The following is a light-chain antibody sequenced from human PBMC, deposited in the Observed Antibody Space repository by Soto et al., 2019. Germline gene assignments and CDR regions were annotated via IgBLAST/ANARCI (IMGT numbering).Light chain of an antibody. CDR2: STS. CDR3: LLFYRDAWV. CDR1: TGAVTSGYY. J-gene: IGLJ3*02. V-gene: IGLV7-43*01. Sequence: QTVVTQEPSLTVSPGGTVTLTCASSTGAVTSGYYANWFQQKPGQAPRALISSTSKKHSWTPARFPGSLLGGKAALTLSGVQPEDEAEYYCLLFYRDAWVFGGGTKLTVL.